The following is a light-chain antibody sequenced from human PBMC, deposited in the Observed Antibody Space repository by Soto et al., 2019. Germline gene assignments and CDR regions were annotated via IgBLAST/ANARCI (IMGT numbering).Light chain of an antibody. CDR2: AAS. Sequence: DIQMTQSPSSLSASVGDRVTITCRASESIRNNLNWYQQKPGKAPKLLIYAASTLQSGVPSRFSGGGSGTEFTLAIGSLQPEDFTTYLRQQTYSTPRGAFGQGPKVEF. V-gene: IGKV1-39*01. CDR1: ESIRNN. CDR3: QQTYSTPRGA. J-gene: IGKJ1*01.